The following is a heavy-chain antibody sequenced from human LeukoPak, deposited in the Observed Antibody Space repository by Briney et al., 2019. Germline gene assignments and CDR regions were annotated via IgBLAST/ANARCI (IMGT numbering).Heavy chain of an antibody. J-gene: IGHJ4*02. CDR2: IYPGDSDT. V-gene: IGHV5-51*01. CDR1: EYSFTNYW. D-gene: IGHD1-26*01. CDR3: ARHLRYSGSYYEELDY. Sequence: GESLKISCKGSEYSFTNYWIGWVRQMPGKGLEWMGIIYPGDSDTKYSPSLQGQVTISADKSIATAYLQWSSLKASDTAMYYCARHLRYSGSYYEELDYWGQGTLVTVSS.